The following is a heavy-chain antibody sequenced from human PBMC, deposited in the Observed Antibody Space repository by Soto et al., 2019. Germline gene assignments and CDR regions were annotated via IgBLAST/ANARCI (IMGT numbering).Heavy chain of an antibody. J-gene: IGHJ5*02. CDR2: IYYSGST. CDR1: GGSISSYY. V-gene: IGHV4-59*01. Sequence: SETLSLTCTVSGGSISSYYWSWIRQPPGKGLEWIGYIYYSGSTNYNPSLKSRVTISVDTSKNQFSLKLSSVTAADTAVYYCARDRRFDPWGQGTLVPVSS. CDR3: ARDRRFDP.